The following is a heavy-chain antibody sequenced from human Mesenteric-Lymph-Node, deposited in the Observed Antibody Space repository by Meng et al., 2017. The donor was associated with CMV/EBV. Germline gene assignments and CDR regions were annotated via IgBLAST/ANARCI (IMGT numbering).Heavy chain of an antibody. Sequence: SVKVSCKASGYTFSSYAISWVRQAPGQGLEWMGGIIPIFGTANYAQKFQGRVTITTDESTSTAYMELNSLRSEDTAVYYCARGITIFGVVNPGDYYGMDVWGQGTTVTVSS. D-gene: IGHD3-3*01. CDR2: IIPIFGTA. CDR3: ARGITIFGVVNPGDYYGMDV. J-gene: IGHJ6*02. CDR1: GYTFSSYA. V-gene: IGHV1-69*05.